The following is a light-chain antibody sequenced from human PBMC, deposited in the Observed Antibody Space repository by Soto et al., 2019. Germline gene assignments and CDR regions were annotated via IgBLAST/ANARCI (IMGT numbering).Light chain of an antibody. Sequence: EVVLTQSPATLSLSPGERATLSCRASQNIRTFLDWYQQKPGQAPWLLIYGASNRATGIPARFSGSGSGTDFTLTISSLESEDFAVYYCQQHSHWPPWTFGQGTRVEI. CDR3: QQHSHWPPWT. J-gene: IGKJ1*01. CDR2: GAS. CDR1: QNIRTF. V-gene: IGKV3-11*01.